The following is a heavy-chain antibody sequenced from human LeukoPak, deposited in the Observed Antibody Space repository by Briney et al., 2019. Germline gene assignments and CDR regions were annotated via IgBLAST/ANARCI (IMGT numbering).Heavy chain of an antibody. J-gene: IGHJ6*03. CDR1: GFTFDDYG. Sequence: GGSLRLSCAASGFTFDDYGMSWVRQAPGKGLEWVSGINWNGGSTGYADSVKGRFTISRDNAKNSLYLQMNSLRAEDTALYYCARLYWNNGEYYYYYYMDVWGKGTTVTVSS. D-gene: IGHD1/OR15-1a*01. V-gene: IGHV3-20*04. CDR3: ARLYWNNGEYYYYYYMDV. CDR2: INWNGGST.